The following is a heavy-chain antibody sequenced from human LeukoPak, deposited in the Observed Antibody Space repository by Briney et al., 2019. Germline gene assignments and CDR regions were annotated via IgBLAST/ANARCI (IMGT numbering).Heavy chain of an antibody. CDR1: GGSLSTHY. V-gene: IGHV4-59*08. Sequence: PSETLSLTCTISGGSLSTHYWSWIRQPPGKGLEWIGHIYYSGSTNYNPSLKSRVTISEDTSKNQFSLRLSSVTAADTAVYYCARRGMSGSHHYWGQGTLVTVSS. J-gene: IGHJ4*02. CDR2: IYYSGST. CDR3: ARRGMSGSHHY. D-gene: IGHD1-26*01.